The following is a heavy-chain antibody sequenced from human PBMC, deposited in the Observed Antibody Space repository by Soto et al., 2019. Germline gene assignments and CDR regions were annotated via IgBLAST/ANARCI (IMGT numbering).Heavy chain of an antibody. CDR1: GFTFSSYA. CDR3: ARGDPDYNWNDYYYYGMDV. J-gene: IGHJ6*02. V-gene: IGHV3-30-3*01. D-gene: IGHD1-20*01. Sequence: GGSLRLSCAASGFTFSSYAMHWVRQAPGKGLEWVAVISYDGSNKYYVDSVKGRFTISRDNSKNTLYLQMNSLRAEDTAVYYCARGDPDYNWNDYYYYGMDVWGQGTTVTVSS. CDR2: ISYDGSNK.